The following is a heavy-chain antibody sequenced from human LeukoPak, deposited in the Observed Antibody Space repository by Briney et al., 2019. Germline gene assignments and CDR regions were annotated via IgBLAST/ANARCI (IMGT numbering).Heavy chain of an antibody. J-gene: IGHJ4*02. CDR1: GGSISSSTYY. D-gene: IGHD4-11*01. CDR2: IYYSGRT. V-gene: IGHV4-39*01. Sequence: SETLSLTCTVSGGSISSSTYYWGWIRQPPGKGLEWIGRIYYSGRTYYNPSLKNRVTISVDTSTNQFSLKLSSVTAADTDVYYCASFNYSDCEHRSDDWGQGTLVTVSS. CDR3: ASFNYSDCEHRSDD.